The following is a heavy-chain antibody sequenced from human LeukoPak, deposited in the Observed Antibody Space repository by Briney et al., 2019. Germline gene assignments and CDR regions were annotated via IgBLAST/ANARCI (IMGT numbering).Heavy chain of an antibody. CDR3: AKDQGYCSSTSCTMGDY. D-gene: IGHD2-2*01. CDR1: GFTFSSYG. Sequence: GGSLRLSCAASGFTFSSYGMHWVRQAPGKGLEWVAFIRYDGSNKYYADSVKGRFTISRDNSKNTLYLQMNSLRAEDTAVYYCAKDQGYCSSTSCTMGDYWGQGILVTVSS. J-gene: IGHJ4*02. V-gene: IGHV3-30*02. CDR2: IRYDGSNK.